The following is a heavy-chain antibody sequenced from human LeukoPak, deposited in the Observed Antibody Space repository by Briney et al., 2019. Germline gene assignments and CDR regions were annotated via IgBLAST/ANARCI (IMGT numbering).Heavy chain of an antibody. V-gene: IGHV3-33*08. Sequence: QPGGSLRLSCAASGFTFSSYGMHWVRQAPGKGLEWVAVIWYDGSNKYYADSVKGRFTISRDNSKNTLYLQMNSLRAEDTAVYYCARAYDSSGYYYYYYGMDVWGQGTTVTVSS. D-gene: IGHD3-22*01. CDR3: ARAYDSSGYYYYYYGMDV. CDR2: IWYDGSNK. J-gene: IGHJ6*02. CDR1: GFTFSSYG.